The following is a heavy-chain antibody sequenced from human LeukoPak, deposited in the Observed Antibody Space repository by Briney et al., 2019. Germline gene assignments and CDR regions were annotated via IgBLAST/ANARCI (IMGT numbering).Heavy chain of an antibody. CDR2: IKQDGSEK. J-gene: IGHJ4*02. Sequence: SGGSLRLSCAASGFTFSNFWMSWVRQAPGKGLEWVANIKQDGSEKYYVDSVKGRFTISRDNAKNSLYLQVNSLRAEDTAVYYCARGLYGSGYWGQGTLVTVSS. CDR3: ARGLYGSGY. V-gene: IGHV3-7*01. D-gene: IGHD3-10*01. CDR1: GFTFSNFW.